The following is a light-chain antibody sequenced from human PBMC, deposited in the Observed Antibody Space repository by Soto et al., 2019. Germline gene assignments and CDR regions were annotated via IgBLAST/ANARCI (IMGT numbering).Light chain of an antibody. Sequence: DVQMTQSPSSLSASVGDRVTITCRASQNINTYLNCYQEKPGTAPKLLICAASSLQSGVPSRFSGSTSGTDFTLTISSLQPEDSATYYCQQSNRAPWTFGQGTKVEIK. V-gene: IGKV1-39*01. J-gene: IGKJ1*01. CDR3: QQSNRAPWT. CDR1: QNINTY. CDR2: AAS.